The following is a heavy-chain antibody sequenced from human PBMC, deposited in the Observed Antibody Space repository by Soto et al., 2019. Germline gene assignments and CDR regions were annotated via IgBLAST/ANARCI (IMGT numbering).Heavy chain of an antibody. Sequence: SETLSLTCTVSGGSISSGDYYWSWIRQPPGKGLEWIGYIYYSGSTYYNPSLKSRVTISVDTSKNQFSLKLSSVTATDTAVYYCARWIQLWSPIGRHYRYGDVWGQGTTVTVSS. CDR3: ARWIQLWSPIGRHYRYGDV. D-gene: IGHD5-18*01. CDR2: IYYSGST. J-gene: IGHJ6*02. V-gene: IGHV4-30-4*01. CDR1: GGSISSGDYY.